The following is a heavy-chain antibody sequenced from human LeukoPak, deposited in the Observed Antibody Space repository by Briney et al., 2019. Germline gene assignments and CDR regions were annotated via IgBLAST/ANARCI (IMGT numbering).Heavy chain of an antibody. V-gene: IGHV3-23*01. CDR3: AKGPYGSGSYYNGPAPYYFDY. J-gene: IGHJ4*02. D-gene: IGHD3-10*01. Sequence: GGSLRLSCAASGFTFSSYAMSWVRQAPGKGLEGVSAISGSGGSTYYADSVKGRFTISRDNSKNTLYLQMNSLRAEDTAVYYCAKGPYGSGSYYNGPAPYYFDYWGQGTLVTVSS. CDR2: ISGSGGST. CDR1: GFTFSSYA.